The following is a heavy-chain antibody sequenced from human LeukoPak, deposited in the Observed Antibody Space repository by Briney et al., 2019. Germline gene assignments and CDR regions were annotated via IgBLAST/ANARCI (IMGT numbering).Heavy chain of an antibody. V-gene: IGHV3-30-3*01. CDR3: ARAPWFGEPYFDY. D-gene: IGHD3-10*01. CDR2: ISYDGSNK. J-gene: IGHJ4*02. Sequence: GGSVRLSCAASGFGFITDGMTWVRHAPGKGREWVVGISYDGSNKYYADSVKGRFTISRDNSKNTLYLQMNSLRAEDTAVYYCARAPWFGEPYFDYWGQGTLVTVSS. CDR1: GFGFITDG.